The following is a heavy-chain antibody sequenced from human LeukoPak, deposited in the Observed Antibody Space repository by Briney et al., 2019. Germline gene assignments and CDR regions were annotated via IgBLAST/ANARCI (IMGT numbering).Heavy chain of an antibody. V-gene: IGHV3-7*01. CDR3: VRDLGHSRHYFEY. CDR2: ISQDGSET. J-gene: IGHJ4*02. CDR1: GFIFSSFF. D-gene: IGHD2-15*01. Sequence: GGSLRLSCAASGFIFSSFFLNWVPLTPGRELEGVACISQDGSETFYMDSVRGRFTISRDNTEKSLYLQMNSLRADDTAVYFCVRDLGHSRHYFEYRGQGALVTVSS.